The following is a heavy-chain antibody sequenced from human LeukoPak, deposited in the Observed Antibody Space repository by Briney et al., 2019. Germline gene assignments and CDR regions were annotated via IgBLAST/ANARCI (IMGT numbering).Heavy chain of an antibody. D-gene: IGHD3-22*01. CDR3: ARDASIHDSSSYYFLW. Sequence: SVKVSCKASGGAFSRSAVNWVRQAPGQGLEWMGGIIPMFRTANYAQKFRGRVTITADESTSTAYMELNSLRSEDTAVYYCARDASIHDSSSYYFLWWGQGTLVTVSS. CDR2: IIPMFRTA. V-gene: IGHV1-69*13. J-gene: IGHJ4*02. CDR1: GGAFSRSA.